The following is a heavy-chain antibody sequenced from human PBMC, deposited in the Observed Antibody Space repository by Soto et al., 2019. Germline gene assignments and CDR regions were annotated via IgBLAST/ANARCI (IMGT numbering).Heavy chain of an antibody. CDR1: GFTLSDHH. CDR2: SRSKANSYTT. V-gene: IGHV3-72*01. J-gene: IGHJ4*02. CDR3: AKASAV. D-gene: IGHD3-10*01. Sequence: PGVSLRLSCAASGFTLSDHHMDWIRQAPGKGLEWVGRSRSKANSYTTEYAASVKGRFTISRDDSKNSLYLQMNSLKIEDTALYYCAKASAVWGQGSLVTVSS.